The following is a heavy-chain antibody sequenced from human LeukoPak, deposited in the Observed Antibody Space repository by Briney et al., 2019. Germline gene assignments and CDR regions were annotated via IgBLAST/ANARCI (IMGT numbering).Heavy chain of an antibody. CDR1: GFTFSSYG. Sequence: GRSLRLSCAASGFTFSSYGMHWVRQAPGKGLEWVAVISYDGSNKYYADSVKGRFTISRDNSKNTLYLQMNSLRAEDTAVYYCAKDRHDSSGIDYWGQGTLVTVSS. CDR3: AKDRHDSSGIDY. J-gene: IGHJ4*02. D-gene: IGHD3-22*01. V-gene: IGHV3-30*18. CDR2: ISYDGSNK.